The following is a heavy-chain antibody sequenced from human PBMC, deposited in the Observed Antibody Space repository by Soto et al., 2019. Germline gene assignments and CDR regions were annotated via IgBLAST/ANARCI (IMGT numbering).Heavy chain of an antibody. CDR3: AKDRRFTMVRGVINWFDP. D-gene: IGHD3-10*01. V-gene: IGHV3-23*01. J-gene: IGHJ5*02. CDR2: ISGSGGST. Sequence: GGSLRLSCAASGFTFSSYAMSWVRQAPGKGLEWVSAISGSGGSTYYADSVKGRFTISRDNSKNTLYLQMNSLRAEDTAVYYCAKDRRFTMVRGVINWFDPWGQGTLVTVSS. CDR1: GFTFSSYA.